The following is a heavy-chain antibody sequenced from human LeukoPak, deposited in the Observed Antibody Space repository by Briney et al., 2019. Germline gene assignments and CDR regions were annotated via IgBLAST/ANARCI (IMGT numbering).Heavy chain of an antibody. CDR1: GYTFTGYY. CDR2: INPNSGGT. D-gene: IGHD6-19*01. J-gene: IGHJ4*02. Sequence: ASVKVSCKASGYTFTGYYMHWVRQAPGQGLEWMGWINPNSGGTNYAQKFQGRVTMTRDTSISTAYMELSRLRSDDTAVYYRARSDSSSGSIDYWGQGTLVTVSS. V-gene: IGHV1-2*02. CDR3: ARSDSSSGSIDY.